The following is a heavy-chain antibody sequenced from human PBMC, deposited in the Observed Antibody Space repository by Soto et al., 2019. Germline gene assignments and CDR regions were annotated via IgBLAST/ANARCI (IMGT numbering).Heavy chain of an antibody. D-gene: IGHD4-17*01. CDR2: ISYDGSNK. CDR1: GFTFSSYG. CDR3: AKDRGGYGDQYYYYYYGMDV. J-gene: IGHJ6*02. V-gene: IGHV3-30*18. Sequence: GGSLRLSCAASGFTFSSYGMHWVRQAPGKGLEWVAVISYDGSNKYYADSVKGRFTISRDNSKNTLYLQMNSLRAEDTAVYYCAKDRGGYGDQYYYYYYGMDVWGQGTTVTVSS.